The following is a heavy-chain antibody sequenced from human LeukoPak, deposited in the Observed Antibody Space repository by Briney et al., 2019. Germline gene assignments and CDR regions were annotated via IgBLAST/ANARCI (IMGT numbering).Heavy chain of an antibody. V-gene: IGHV3-30*01. J-gene: IGHJ4*02. D-gene: IGHD3-10*01. CDR2: ISYDGSNK. CDR1: GFTFSSYA. Sequence: PGRSLRLPCAASGFTFSSYAMPWVRQAPGKGPEWVAVISYDGSNKYYADSVKGRFTISRDNSKNTLYLQMNSLRAEDTAVYYCARDSTYYYDSGSSGPHYFDYWGQGTLVTVSS. CDR3: ARDSTYYYDSGSSGPHYFDY.